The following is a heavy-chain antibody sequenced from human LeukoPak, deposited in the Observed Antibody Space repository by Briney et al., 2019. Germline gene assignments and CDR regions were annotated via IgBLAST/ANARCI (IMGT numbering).Heavy chain of an antibody. CDR1: GFAFSNYW. Sequence: GGSLRLSCAASGFAFSNYWMHWVRHVPGKGLVWVSRITRDGSYANYAGSVKGRFTFSRDNAGNTLYLQMNSLRAEDTAVYYCARDGDGYNFDFWGQGALVTVSS. CDR2: ITRDGSYA. V-gene: IGHV3-74*01. J-gene: IGHJ4*02. D-gene: IGHD5-24*01. CDR3: ARDGDGYNFDF.